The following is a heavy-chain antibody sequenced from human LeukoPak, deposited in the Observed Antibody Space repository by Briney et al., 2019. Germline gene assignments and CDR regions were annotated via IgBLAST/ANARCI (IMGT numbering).Heavy chain of an antibody. J-gene: IGHJ4*02. Sequence: GESLRLSCAASGFTFSDYYMTWIRQAPGKGLEWISYISTSAGTIYYADSVKGRFTISRDNAKNSLYLQMNSLRAEDTAVYYCARDAIDSSGFDFDYWGQGTLVAVSS. CDR3: ARDAIDSSGFDFDY. CDR1: GFTFSDYY. D-gene: IGHD3-22*01. CDR2: ISTSAGTI. V-gene: IGHV3-11*01.